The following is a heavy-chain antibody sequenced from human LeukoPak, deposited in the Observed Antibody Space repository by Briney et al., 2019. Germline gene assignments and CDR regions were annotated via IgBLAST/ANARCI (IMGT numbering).Heavy chain of an antibody. CDR2: IYYSGST. CDR3: ARHPSTGSRIFDY. CDR1: GGSISSYY. V-gene: IGHV4-59*08. J-gene: IGHJ4*02. Sequence: SETLSLTCTVSGGSISSYYWSWIRQPPGKGLEWIGYIYYSGSTNYNPSLKSRVTISVDTSKNRFSLKLSSVTAADTAVYYCARHPSTGSRIFDYWGQGTLVTVSS. D-gene: IGHD1-1*01.